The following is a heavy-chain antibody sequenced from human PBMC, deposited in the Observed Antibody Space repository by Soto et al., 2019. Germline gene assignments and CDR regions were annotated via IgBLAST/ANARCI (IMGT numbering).Heavy chain of an antibody. V-gene: IGHV1-69*01. CDR1: GGSFSSSA. J-gene: IGHJ4*02. Sequence: QVQLVQSGAEVKKPGSSVKVSCKASGGSFSSSAFYWVRQAPGQGLEWRGGIITIFNTPNYAQKFQGRFTITADESTATTYKDLSGLSSDDTAVEYCASMGRDGDSFDSFVDYWGQGNLITVSS. CDR2: IITIFNTP. CDR3: ASMGRDGDSFDSFVDY. D-gene: IGHD1-26*01.